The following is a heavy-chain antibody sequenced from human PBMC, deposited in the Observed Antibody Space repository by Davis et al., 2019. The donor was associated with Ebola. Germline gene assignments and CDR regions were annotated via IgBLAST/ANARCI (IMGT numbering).Heavy chain of an antibody. V-gene: IGHV3-74*01. CDR2: ISSDGSST. D-gene: IGHD4-23*01. CDR3: ARGPSTGNSFSH. J-gene: IGHJ4*02. Sequence: GESLKISCAASGFTLSTYWMHWVRQAPGKGLVWVSRISSDGSSTSYADSVKGRFTISRDNAKNSLFLQMNSLRAEDTAVYYCARGPSTGNSFSHWGQGTLVTVSS. CDR1: GFTLSTYW.